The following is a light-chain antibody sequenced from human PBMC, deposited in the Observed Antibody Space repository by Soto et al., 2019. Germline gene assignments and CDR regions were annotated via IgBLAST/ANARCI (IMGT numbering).Light chain of an antibody. CDR2: WAS. V-gene: IGKV4-1*01. CDR3: QQYFTNPLT. CDR1: QSLLYSANKKNY. Sequence: DIVMTQSPDSLAVSLGERATINCMSSQSLLYSANKKNYVAWYQQKPGQPLKLLIYWASTRESGVPDRFSGSGSGTDFTLTISSLQAEDVAVYYCQQYFTNPLTFGPGTKVDIK. J-gene: IGKJ3*01.